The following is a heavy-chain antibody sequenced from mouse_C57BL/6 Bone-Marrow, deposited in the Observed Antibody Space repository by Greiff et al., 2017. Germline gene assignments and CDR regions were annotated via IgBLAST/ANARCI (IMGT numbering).Heavy chain of an antibody. CDR3: ARKAYYSNYAWFAY. V-gene: IGHV5-17*01. Sequence: EVQVVESGGGLVKPGGSLKLSCAASGFTFSDYGMHWVRQAPEKGLEWVAYISSGSRTIYYADTVKGRFTISRDNAKNTLFLQMTSLRSEDTAMYYCARKAYYSNYAWFAYWGQGTLVTVSA. J-gene: IGHJ3*01. CDR2: ISSGSRTI. CDR1: GFTFSDYG. D-gene: IGHD2-5*01.